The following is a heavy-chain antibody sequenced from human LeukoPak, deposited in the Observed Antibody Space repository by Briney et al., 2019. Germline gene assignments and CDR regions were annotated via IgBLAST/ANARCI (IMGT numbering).Heavy chain of an antibody. CDR2: TYSRSKWFN. Sequence: SQTLSLTCAISGDSVSSKSASWNWVRQSPSRGLEWLGRTYSRSKWFNDYAVSVKSRITINPDTSKNQFSLHLRFVTPDDTAAYYCARGTGSLDYWGQGTLVTVSS. D-gene: IGHD1-26*01. J-gene: IGHJ4*02. V-gene: IGHV6-1*01. CDR3: ARGTGSLDY. CDR1: GDSVSSKSAS.